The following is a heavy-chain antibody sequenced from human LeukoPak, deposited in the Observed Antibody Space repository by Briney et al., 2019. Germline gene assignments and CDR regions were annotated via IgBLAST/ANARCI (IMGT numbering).Heavy chain of an antibody. CDR2: IYSGGST. D-gene: IGHD2-2*01. Sequence: PGGSLRLSCAASGFTVSSNYMSWVRQAPGKGLEWVSVIYSGGSTYYADSVKGRFTISRDNSKNTLYLQMNSLRAEDTAVYYCARDDQLHTRDYWGQGTLVTVSS. J-gene: IGHJ4*02. CDR3: ARDDQLHTRDY. V-gene: IGHV3-53*01. CDR1: GFTVSSNY.